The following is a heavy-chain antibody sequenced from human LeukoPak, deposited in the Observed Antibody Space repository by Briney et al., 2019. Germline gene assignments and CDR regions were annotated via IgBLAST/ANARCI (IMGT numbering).Heavy chain of an antibody. CDR3: ARDRSSYFDY. Sequence: SQTLSLTCTVSGGSISSGGYYWSWIRQHPGKGLEWIGYIYDSGSTYYNPSLKSRVTISVDTSKNQFALKLSSVTAADTAVYYCARDRSSYFDYWGQGTLVTVSS. V-gene: IGHV4-31*03. J-gene: IGHJ4*02. CDR1: GGSISSGGYY. CDR2: IYDSGST.